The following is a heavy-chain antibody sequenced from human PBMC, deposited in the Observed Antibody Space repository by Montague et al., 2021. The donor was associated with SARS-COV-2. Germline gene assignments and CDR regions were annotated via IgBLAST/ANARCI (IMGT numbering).Heavy chain of an antibody. CDR3: ARHGGNDAFDI. V-gene: IGHV4-59*01. D-gene: IGHD4-23*01. Sequence: SETLSLTCTASGGSIGAYYWNWIRQPPGKGLEWIGYIDNSGSTNHNPSLESRVTMSVDTSKNQFSLKLNSVTAADTAVYYCARHGGNDAFDIWGRGTMVTVSS. J-gene: IGHJ3*02. CDR2: IDNSGST. CDR1: GGSIGAYY.